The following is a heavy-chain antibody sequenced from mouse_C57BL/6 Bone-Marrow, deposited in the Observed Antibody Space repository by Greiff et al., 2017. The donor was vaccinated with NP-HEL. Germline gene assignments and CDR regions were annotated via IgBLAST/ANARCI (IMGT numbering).Heavy chain of an antibody. CDR1: GFTFSSYG. CDR2: ISSGGSYT. J-gene: IGHJ1*03. D-gene: IGHD1-1*01. V-gene: IGHV5-6*02. CDR3: ARQGVVAHWYFDV. Sequence: EVMLVESGGDLVKPGGSLKLSCAASGFTFSSYGMSWVRQTPDKRLEWVATISSGGSYTYYPDSVKGRFTISRDNAKNTLYLQMSSLKSEDTAMYYCARQGVVAHWYFDVWGTGTTVTVSS.